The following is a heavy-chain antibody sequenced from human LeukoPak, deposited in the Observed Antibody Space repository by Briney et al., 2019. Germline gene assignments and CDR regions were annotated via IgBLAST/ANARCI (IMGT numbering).Heavy chain of an antibody. J-gene: IGHJ6*02. CDR2: IKQDGSEK. CDR1: GFTFSSYW. CDR3: ARDKYDFWNGYPYGMDV. V-gene: IGHV3-7*01. Sequence: PGGSLRLSCAASGFTFSSYWMSWVRQAPGKGLEWVANIKQDGSEKYYVDSVKGRFTISRDNAKNSLYLQMNSLRAEDTAVYYCARDKYDFWNGYPYGMDVWGQGTTVTVSS. D-gene: IGHD3-3*01.